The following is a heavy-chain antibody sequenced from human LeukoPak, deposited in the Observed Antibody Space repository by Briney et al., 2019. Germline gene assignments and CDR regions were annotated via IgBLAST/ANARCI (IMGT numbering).Heavy chain of an antibody. CDR3: AKWGDYDVLTGYYVSDY. D-gene: IGHD3-9*01. Sequence: GGSLRLSCAASGFTFSNHAMSWVRQAPGKGLEWVSAITGSGGNTYYADSVKGRFTISRDNSKNTVFLQMNSMRAEDTAVYYCAKWGDYDVLTGYYVSDYWGQGTLVTVSS. V-gene: IGHV3-23*01. J-gene: IGHJ4*02. CDR1: GFTFSNHA. CDR2: ITGSGGNT.